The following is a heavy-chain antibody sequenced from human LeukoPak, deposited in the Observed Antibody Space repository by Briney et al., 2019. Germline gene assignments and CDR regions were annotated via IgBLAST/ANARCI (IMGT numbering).Heavy chain of an antibody. CDR2: ISYDGSNK. J-gene: IGHJ6*03. CDR1: GFTFSSYG. V-gene: IGHV3-30*18. CDR3: AKAYTIFGEVIFQYLYMDV. D-gene: IGHD3-3*01. Sequence: PGRSLRLSCAASGFTFSSYGMHWVRQAPGKGLEWVAVISYDGSNKYYADSVKGRFTISRDNSKNTLYLQMNSLRVEDTAVYYCAKAYTIFGEVIFQYLYMDVWGKGTTVTVSS.